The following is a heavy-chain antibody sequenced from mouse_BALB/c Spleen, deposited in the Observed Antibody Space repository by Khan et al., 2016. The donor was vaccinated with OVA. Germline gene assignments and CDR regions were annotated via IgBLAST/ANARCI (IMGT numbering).Heavy chain of an antibody. CDR2: ISTYYDDA. V-gene: IGHV1S137*01. CDR3: ARGGRFAN. D-gene: IGHD1-1*02. CDR1: GYTFTDYA. J-gene: IGHJ3*01. Sequence: QVQLQQPGAELVWPGVSVKISCKGSGYTFTDYAMHWVKQSHAKSLEWIGVISTYYDDADYNPRFQGKASMTVDGSSSTAYLALARLTSEDSAIYYCARGGRFANWGQGTLVTVSA.